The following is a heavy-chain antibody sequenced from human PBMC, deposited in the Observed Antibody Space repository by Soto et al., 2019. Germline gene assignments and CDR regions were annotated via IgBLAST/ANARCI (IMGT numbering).Heavy chain of an antibody. CDR3: GRDLPRLGYCSSTSCAAFDI. Sequence: GGSLRLSCAASGFTFSSYSMNWVRQAPGKGLEWVSYISSSSSTIYYADSVKGRFTISRDNAKNSLYLQMNSLRAEDTAVYYCGRDLPRLGYCSSTSCAAFDIWGQGTMVTVSS. J-gene: IGHJ3*02. CDR1: GFTFSSYS. V-gene: IGHV3-48*01. CDR2: ISSSSSTI. D-gene: IGHD2-2*01.